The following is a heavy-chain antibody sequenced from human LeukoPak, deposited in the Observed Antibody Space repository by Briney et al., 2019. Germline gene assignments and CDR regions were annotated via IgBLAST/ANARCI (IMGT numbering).Heavy chain of an antibody. CDR1: GGSISSGGYY. D-gene: IGHD3-22*01. CDR3: AREDSSGYLADY. Sequence: SETLSLTCTVSGGSISSGGYYWSWIRQHPGKGLEWIGYIYYSGSTYYNPSLKSRVTTSVDTSKNQFSLKLSSVTAADTAVYYCAREDSSGYLADYWGQGTLVTVSS. J-gene: IGHJ4*02. CDR2: IYYSGST. V-gene: IGHV4-31*03.